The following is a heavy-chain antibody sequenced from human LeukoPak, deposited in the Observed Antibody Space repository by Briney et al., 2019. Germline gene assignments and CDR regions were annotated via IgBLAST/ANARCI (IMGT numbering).Heavy chain of an antibody. Sequence: PSETLSLTCAVYGVSFNDYYWSWIRQPPGKGLEWIGEINHGESSNYNPSLKSRVTISVDTSKNQFSLKLRSVTAADTAVYYCARHFGTWGQGTLVTVSS. CDR1: GVSFNDYY. CDR3: ARHFGT. D-gene: IGHD3/OR15-3a*01. J-gene: IGHJ4*02. CDR2: INHGESS. V-gene: IGHV4-34*01.